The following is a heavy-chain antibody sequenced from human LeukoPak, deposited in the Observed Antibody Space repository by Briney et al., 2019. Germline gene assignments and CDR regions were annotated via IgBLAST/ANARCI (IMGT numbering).Heavy chain of an antibody. CDR2: IYSSGST. Sequence: PSQTLSLTCTVSGGSISSGSYYWNWIRQPAGKGLEWIGRIYSSGSTNYNPSLKSRVTISVDTSKNQFSLKLSSVTAADTAVYYCARVEYSSSRLDYWGQGTLVTVSS. CDR3: ARVEYSSSRLDY. CDR1: GGSISSGSYY. D-gene: IGHD6-6*01. J-gene: IGHJ4*02. V-gene: IGHV4-61*02.